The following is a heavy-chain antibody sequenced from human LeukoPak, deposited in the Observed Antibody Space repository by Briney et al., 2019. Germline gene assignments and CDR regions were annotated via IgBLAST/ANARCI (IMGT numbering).Heavy chain of an antibody. CDR3: AKVRRSSSWYELDY. Sequence: GGSLRLSCAASGFTFSTYAMHWVRQAPGKGLEWVAVISNDATKKYYADSVEGRFTISRDNSKNTLYLQMNSLRAEDTAVYYCAKVRRSSSWYELDYWGQGTLVTVSS. J-gene: IGHJ4*02. CDR1: GFTFSTYA. CDR2: ISNDATKK. D-gene: IGHD6-13*01. V-gene: IGHV3-30*18.